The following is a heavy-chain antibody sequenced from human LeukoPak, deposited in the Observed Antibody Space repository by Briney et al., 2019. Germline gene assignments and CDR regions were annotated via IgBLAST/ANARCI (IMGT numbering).Heavy chain of an antibody. V-gene: IGHV3-23*01. Sequence: GGSLRLSCAASGFTFSSYAMTWVRQAPGKGLEWVSSISNSGGNTYYADSVKGRFTISRDNSKNTLYVQMNSLRAEDTAVYYCARGPRGFGEFYYWGQGTLVTVSS. CDR3: ARGPRGFGEFYY. CDR1: GFTFSSYA. J-gene: IGHJ4*02. CDR2: ISNSGGNT. D-gene: IGHD3-10*01.